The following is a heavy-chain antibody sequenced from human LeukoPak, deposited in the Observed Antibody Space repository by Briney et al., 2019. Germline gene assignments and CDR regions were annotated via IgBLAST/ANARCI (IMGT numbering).Heavy chain of an antibody. V-gene: IGHV4-59*05. J-gene: IGHJ3*02. CDR3: ARTSTSCKDAFDI. D-gene: IGHD2-2*01. CDR1: GGSISSYY. CDR2: IYYSGSP. Sequence: SETLSLTCTVSGGSISSYYWSWIRQPPGKGLEWIGSIYYSGSPYYNPSLKSRVTISVDTSKNQFSLKLSSVTAADTAVYYCARTSTSCKDAFDIWGQGTMVTVSS.